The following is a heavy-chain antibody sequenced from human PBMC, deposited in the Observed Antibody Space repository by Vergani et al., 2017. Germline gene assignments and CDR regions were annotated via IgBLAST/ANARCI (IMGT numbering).Heavy chain of an antibody. CDR2: IRPKTDGETT. Sequence: EVQPVESGGGLVKPGGSLRLSCTTSGFTFSSAWMSWVRQAPGKGLEWVARIRPKTDGETTDYAAPVKGRFTISRDDSKNTLYLQMNSLKTEDTAVYYCTTPTEWELRYYFDYGGQGTLVTVSS. V-gene: IGHV3-15*01. J-gene: IGHJ4*02. CDR1: GFTFSSAW. D-gene: IGHD3-9*01. CDR3: TTPTEWELRYYFDY.